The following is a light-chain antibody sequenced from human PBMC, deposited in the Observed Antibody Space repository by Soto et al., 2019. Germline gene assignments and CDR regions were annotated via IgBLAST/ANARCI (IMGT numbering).Light chain of an antibody. CDR2: EVS. Sequence: QSALTQPASVSWSPGQSITISCTGTSSDVGGYNYVSWYQQHPGKAPKLMIYEVSNRPSGVSNRFSGSKSGNTASLTISGLQAEDEADYYCSSYTSSSTLYVFGTGTKSPS. CDR3: SSYTSSSTLYV. J-gene: IGLJ1*01. CDR1: SSDVGGYNY. V-gene: IGLV2-14*01.